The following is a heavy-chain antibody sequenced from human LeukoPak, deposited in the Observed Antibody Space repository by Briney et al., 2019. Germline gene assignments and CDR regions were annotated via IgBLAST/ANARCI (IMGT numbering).Heavy chain of an antibody. Sequence: SETLSLTCTVSGGSISSSSYYWGWIRQPPGKGLEWIGRIYYSGSTYYNPSLKSRVTISVDTSKNQFSLKLSSVTAADTAVYYCAAVRGYSYVAFDIWGQGTMVTVSS. CDR2: IYYSGST. J-gene: IGHJ3*02. CDR3: AAVRGYSYVAFDI. CDR1: GGSISSSSYY. V-gene: IGHV4-39*01. D-gene: IGHD5-18*01.